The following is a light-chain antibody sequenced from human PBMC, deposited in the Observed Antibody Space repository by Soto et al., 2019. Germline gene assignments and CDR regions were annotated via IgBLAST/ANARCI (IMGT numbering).Light chain of an antibody. J-gene: IGKJ2*01. V-gene: IGKV2-24*01. CDR3: LRAAHFPMA. Sequence: VMTQTPLSSPVTLGQPASISCRSSQSLVHSDGNTYLSWLQQRQGQPPRLLLHQISNRFSGVPDTFSGSGARTDLQLKISRLQTEDVAVDYCLRAAHFPMAFGQATKLLLK. CDR1: QSLVHSDGNTY. CDR2: QIS.